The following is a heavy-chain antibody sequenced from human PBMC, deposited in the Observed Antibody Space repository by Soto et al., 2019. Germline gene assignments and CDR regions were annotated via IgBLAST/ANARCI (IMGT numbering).Heavy chain of an antibody. CDR2: IYPGDSDT. CDR1: GYSFTSYW. J-gene: IGHJ6*03. Sequence: GESLKISCQGSGYSFTSYWIGWVRQMPGKGLEWMGIIYPGDSDTRYSPSFQGQVTISADKSISTAYLQWSSLKASDTAMFYCARLSEGYYYYYYYMDVWGKGTTVTVSS. V-gene: IGHV5-51*01. CDR3: ARLSEGYYYYYYYMDV.